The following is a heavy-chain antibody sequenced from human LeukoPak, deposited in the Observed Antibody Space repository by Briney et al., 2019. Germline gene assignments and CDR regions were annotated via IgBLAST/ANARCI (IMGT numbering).Heavy chain of an antibody. D-gene: IGHD5-12*01. Sequence: SETLSLTCTVSGGSISSSSYYWGWIRQPPGKGLEWIGSIYYSGSTYYSPSLKSRVTISVDTSKNQFSLKLSSVTAADTAVYYCARVIRGRGYSGYLDYWGQGTLVTVSS. CDR2: IYYSGST. CDR1: GGSISSSSYY. J-gene: IGHJ4*02. V-gene: IGHV4-39*07. CDR3: ARVIRGRGYSGYLDY.